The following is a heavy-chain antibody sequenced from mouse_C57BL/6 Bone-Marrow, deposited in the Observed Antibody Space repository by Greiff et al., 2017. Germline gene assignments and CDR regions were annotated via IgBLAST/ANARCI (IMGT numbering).Heavy chain of an antibody. V-gene: IGHV1-52*01. D-gene: IGHD1-3*01. Sequence: QVQLQQPGAELVRPGSSVKLSCKASGYTFTSYWMHWVKQRPIQGLEWIGNIDPSDSETHYNQKFKDKATLTVDKSSSTAYIQLSSLTSEDSAVYYCAREGLKRAMDYWGQGTSVTVSS. CDR1: GYTFTSYW. CDR3: AREGLKRAMDY. J-gene: IGHJ4*01. CDR2: IDPSDSET.